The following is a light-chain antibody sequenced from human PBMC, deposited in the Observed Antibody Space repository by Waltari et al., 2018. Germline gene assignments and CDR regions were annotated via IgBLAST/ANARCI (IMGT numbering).Light chain of an antibody. V-gene: IGKV3-15*01. Sequence: SCRASQSVKSNLAWYQQKSGKAPRLPIHGASTRATGIPPRFSGSGSGTEFTLTISSLHSDDVAVYYCQQYNNWPYTFGQGTRLETK. CDR1: QSVKSN. J-gene: IGKJ2*01. CDR2: GAS. CDR3: QQYNNWPYT.